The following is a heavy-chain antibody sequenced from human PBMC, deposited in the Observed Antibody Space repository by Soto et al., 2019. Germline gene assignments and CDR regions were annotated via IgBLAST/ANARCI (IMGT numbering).Heavy chain of an antibody. CDR3: AKDRSSGYPYFDY. Sequence: PGGSLRLSCAASGFTFSSYGMHWVRQAPGKGLEWVAVISYDGSNKYYADSVKGRFTISRDNSKNTLYLQMNSLRAEDTAVYYCAKDRSSGYPYFDYWGQGTLVTVSS. CDR1: GFTFSSYG. CDR2: ISYDGSNK. V-gene: IGHV3-30*18. J-gene: IGHJ4*02. D-gene: IGHD3-22*01.